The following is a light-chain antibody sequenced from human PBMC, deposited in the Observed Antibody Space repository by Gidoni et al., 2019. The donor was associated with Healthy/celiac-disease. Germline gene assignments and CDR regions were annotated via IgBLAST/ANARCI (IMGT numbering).Light chain of an antibody. CDR3: QQYYSTPCS. CDR2: WAS. Sequence: DIVMTQSPDSLAVSLGERATINCTSNQSVLYSSDNKNYLAWYQQKPGQPPNLLIYWASTRKSGVPYRFSGSGSGTDFTLTISSLQAEDVAVYYCQQYYSTPCSFGQGTKLEIK. J-gene: IGKJ2*04. CDR1: QSVLYSSDNKNY. V-gene: IGKV4-1*01.